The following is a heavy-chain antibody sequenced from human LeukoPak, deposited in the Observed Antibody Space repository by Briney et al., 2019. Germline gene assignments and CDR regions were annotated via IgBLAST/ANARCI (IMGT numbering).Heavy chain of an antibody. V-gene: IGHV5-51*01. Sequence: GESLKISCKGSGYSFTNYWIGWVRQMPGKGLEWMGTIYPGDSDIRYSPSFQGQVTISADKSVSTAYLQWSSLKASDTAMYYCARHIQPGYNSGWYFDYWGQGTLVTVSS. CDR1: GYSFTNYW. CDR3: ARHIQPGYNSGWYFDY. CDR2: IYPGDSDI. J-gene: IGHJ4*02. D-gene: IGHD5-12*01.